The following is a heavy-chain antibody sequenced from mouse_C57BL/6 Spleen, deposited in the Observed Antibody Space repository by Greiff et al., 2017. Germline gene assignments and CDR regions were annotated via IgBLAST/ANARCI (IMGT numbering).Heavy chain of an antibody. J-gene: IGHJ2*01. CDR2: IYPGDGDT. CDR1: GYAFSSSW. V-gene: IGHV1-82*01. Sequence: QVQLQHSGPELVKPGASVKISCKASGYAFSSSWMNWVKQRPGKGLEWIGRIYPGDGDTNYNGKFKGKATLTADKSSGTAYMQLSSLTSEDSAVYFCASIYYGNFQLGYWGQGTTLTVSS. D-gene: IGHD2-1*01. CDR3: ASIYYGNFQLGY.